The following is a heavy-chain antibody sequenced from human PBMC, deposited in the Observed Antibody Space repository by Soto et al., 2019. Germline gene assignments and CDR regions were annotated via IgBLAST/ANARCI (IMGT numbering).Heavy chain of an antibody. CDR3: ARGPVPAAIFDY. D-gene: IGHD2-2*02. V-gene: IGHV1-3*01. CDR2: INAGNGNT. J-gene: IGHJ4*02. CDR1: GYTFTSYA. Sequence: ASVKVSCKASGYTFTSYAMHWVRQAPGQRLEWMGWINAGNGNTKYSQKFQGRVTITRDTSASTAYMELSSLRSEDTAVYYCARGPVPAAIFDYWGQGTLVTVSS.